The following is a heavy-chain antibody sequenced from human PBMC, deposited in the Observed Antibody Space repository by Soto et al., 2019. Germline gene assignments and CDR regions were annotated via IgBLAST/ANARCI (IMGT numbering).Heavy chain of an antibody. CDR3: ARDAYISGYYQFDY. J-gene: IGHJ4*02. Sequence: GGSLRLSCAASGFTFSSYWMHWVRQVPGKGLVWVSRIHFDGSTTHYADSVKGRFTISRDNAKNTLSLQMNSLRAEDTDVYYCARDAYISGYYQFDYWGQGTLVTVSS. D-gene: IGHD6-19*01. CDR2: IHFDGSTT. V-gene: IGHV3-74*01. CDR1: GFTFSSYW.